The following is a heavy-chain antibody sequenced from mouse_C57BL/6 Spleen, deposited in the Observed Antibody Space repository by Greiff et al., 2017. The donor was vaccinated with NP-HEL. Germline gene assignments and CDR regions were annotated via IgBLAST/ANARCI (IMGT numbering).Heavy chain of an antibody. Sequence: EVQLQQSGPELVKPGASVKIPCKASGYTFTDYNMDWVKQSHGKSLEWIGDINPNNGGTIYNQKFKGKATLTVDKSSSTAYMELRSLTSEDTAVYYCGRSGNYYGSSYYFDYWGQGTTLTVSS. V-gene: IGHV1-18*01. J-gene: IGHJ2*01. CDR3: GRSGNYYGSSYYFDY. CDR1: GYTFTDYN. D-gene: IGHD1-1*01. CDR2: INPNNGGT.